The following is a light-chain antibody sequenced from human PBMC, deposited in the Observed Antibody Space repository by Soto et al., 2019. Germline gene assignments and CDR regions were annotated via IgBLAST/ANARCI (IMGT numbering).Light chain of an antibody. CDR3: CSYAGDCICV. V-gene: IGLV2-23*01. J-gene: IGLJ1*01. CDR2: EGT. CDR1: NSDLGSYNL. Sequence: QSALTQPASASGSPGQSITISCTGTNSDLGSYNLVSWFQQHPGKVHKVMIYEGTKRPSVVSDRFSASKYDNTASLTSSGRQAEDEGDYYCCSYAGDCICVFGSGTKLTVL.